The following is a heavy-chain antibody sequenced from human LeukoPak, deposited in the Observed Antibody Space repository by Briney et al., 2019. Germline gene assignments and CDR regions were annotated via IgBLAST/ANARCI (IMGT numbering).Heavy chain of an antibody. CDR1: GFTFSCYG. V-gene: IGHV3-30*19. D-gene: IGHD3-22*01. CDR3: ARDDSPGFYDSSGYFDY. CDR2: ISYDGSNK. J-gene: IGHJ4*02. Sequence: GGSLRLACAASGFTFSCYGMHWVRQAPGKGLEWVAVISYDGSNKYYADSVKGRFTISRDNSKNTLYLQMNSLRAEDTAVYYCARDDSPGFYDSSGYFDYWGQGTLVTVSS.